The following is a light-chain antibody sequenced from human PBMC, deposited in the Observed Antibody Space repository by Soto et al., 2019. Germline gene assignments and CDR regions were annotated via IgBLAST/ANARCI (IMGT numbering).Light chain of an antibody. J-gene: IGLJ1*01. CDR3: QSYDSRLSGSV. V-gene: IGLV2-8*01. CDR2: EVS. Sequence: QSALTQPPSASGSPGQSVTISCTGTSSDVGGYDYVSWYQQHPGKAPKLMIYEVSKRPSGVPDRFSGSKSGNTASLTVSGLQAEDEADYYCQSYDSRLSGSVFGTGTQLTVL. CDR1: SSDVGGYDY.